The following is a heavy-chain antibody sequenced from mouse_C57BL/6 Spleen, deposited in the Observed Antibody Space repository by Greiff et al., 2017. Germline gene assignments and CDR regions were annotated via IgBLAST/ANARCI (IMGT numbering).Heavy chain of an antibody. V-gene: IGHV1-52*01. J-gene: IGHJ4*01. CDR3: ARGGYYGSSPYAMDY. CDR1: GYTFTSYW. D-gene: IGHD1-1*01. Sequence: QVQLQQSGAELVRPGSSVKLSCKASGYTFTSYWMHWVKQRPIQGLEWIGNIDPSDSETHYNQKFKDKATLTVDKSSCTAYMQLSSLTSEDSAVYYCARGGYYGSSPYAMDYWGQGTSVTVSS. CDR2: IDPSDSET.